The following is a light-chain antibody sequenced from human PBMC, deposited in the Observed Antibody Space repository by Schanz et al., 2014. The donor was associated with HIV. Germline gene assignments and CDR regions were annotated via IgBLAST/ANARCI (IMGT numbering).Light chain of an antibody. J-gene: IGLJ2*01. Sequence: QSVLTQPPSASGTPGQRVSISCSGNTSNIGAGYDVHWYVQLPGTAPKLLIYGNNNRPSGVPDRFSGSKSGNTASLTISGLQAEDEADYYCSSYTSSSLVVFGGGTKLTVL. CDR3: SSYTSSSLVV. CDR1: TSNIGAGYD. CDR2: GNN. V-gene: IGLV1-40*01.